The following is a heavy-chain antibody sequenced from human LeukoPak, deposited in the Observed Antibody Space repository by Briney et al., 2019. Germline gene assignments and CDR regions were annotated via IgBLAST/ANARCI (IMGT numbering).Heavy chain of an antibody. V-gene: IGHV3-9*01. J-gene: IGHJ4*02. CDR2: INWNSGNI. CDR1: GFTFDDYA. CDR3: SRSSSWYFPFDY. Sequence: GGSLRLSCAASGFTFDDYAMHWVRQAPGKGLEWVSGINWNSGNIGYADSVKGRFTISRDNAKNSLYLQMNSLRAEDTALYYCSRSSSWYFPFDYWGQGTLVTASS. D-gene: IGHD6-13*01.